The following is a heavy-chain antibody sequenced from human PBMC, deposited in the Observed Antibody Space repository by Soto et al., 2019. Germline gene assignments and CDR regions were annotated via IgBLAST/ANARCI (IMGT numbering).Heavy chain of an antibody. V-gene: IGHV1-46*01. D-gene: IGHD2-15*01. CDR1: WGTFTRYY. CDR3: ARVYCRGGGCYGIDY. CDR2: INPSGDT. Sequence: GASGKVSWKASWGTFTRYYMHWGRQAPGQGLEWMGIINPSGDTSYAQKFQGRVTMTRDTSTSTVYMELSSLRSEDTAVYYCARVYCRGGGCYGIDYWGQGPLVTVSS. J-gene: IGHJ4*02.